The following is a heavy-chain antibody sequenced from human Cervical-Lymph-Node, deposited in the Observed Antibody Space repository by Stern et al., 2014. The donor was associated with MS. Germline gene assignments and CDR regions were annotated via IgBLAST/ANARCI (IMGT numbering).Heavy chain of an antibody. CDR2: IDWDGDK. J-gene: IGHJ4*02. CDR3: ARIRGTARLIDY. V-gene: IGHV2-70*01. Sequence: QVTLRESGPALVKPTQTLTLTCTFSGFSLTTGGMGVTWIRQPPGKAPEWLGLIDWDGDKYYRTPLRARLTISKDTSKNQVVLTMTNMDPVDTATYYCARIRGTARLIDYWGQGTLVTVSS. D-gene: IGHD6-6*01. CDR1: GFSLTTGGMG.